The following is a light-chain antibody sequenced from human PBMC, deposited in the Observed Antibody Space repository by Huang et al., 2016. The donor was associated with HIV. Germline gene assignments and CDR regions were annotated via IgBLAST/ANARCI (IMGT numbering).Light chain of an antibody. V-gene: IGKV3-20*01. CDR3: QQYDSSPVT. J-gene: IGKJ4*01. Sequence: LSCRASPSLGSSSLAWYQQKAGQAPRLLMYGASSRATGIPDRFRGSGSGTDFTLSINRLEPEDFAVYYCQQYDSSPVTFGGGTKVEIK. CDR2: GAS. CDR1: PSLGSSS.